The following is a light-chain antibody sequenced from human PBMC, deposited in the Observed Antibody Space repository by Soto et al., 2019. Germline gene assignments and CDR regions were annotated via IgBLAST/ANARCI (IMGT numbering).Light chain of an antibody. CDR3: SSYISISTLEGYV. V-gene: IGLV2-14*01. Sequence: QSALTQPASVPGSPGQSITISCTGSSSDVGGYNFVSWYQQHPGKAPKLMIYEVTNRPSGVSNRFSGSKSGNTASLTISGLQAEDEADYYCSSYISISTLEGYVLGTGTKVTVL. J-gene: IGLJ1*01. CDR2: EVT. CDR1: SSDVGGYNF.